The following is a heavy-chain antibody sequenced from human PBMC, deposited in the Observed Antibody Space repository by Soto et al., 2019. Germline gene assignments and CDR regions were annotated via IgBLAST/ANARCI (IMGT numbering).Heavy chain of an antibody. Sequence: PGGSLRLSCAASGFTFSSYWMHWVRQAPGKGLEWVSYISSNSSYTSYADSVKGRFTISRDNAKNTLYLQMNSLRAEDTAVYYCARLRLRVSGIDYWGQGTLVTVSS. V-gene: IGHV3-21*04. J-gene: IGHJ4*02. D-gene: IGHD4-17*01. CDR2: ISSNSSYT. CDR1: GFTFSSYW. CDR3: ARLRLRVSGIDY.